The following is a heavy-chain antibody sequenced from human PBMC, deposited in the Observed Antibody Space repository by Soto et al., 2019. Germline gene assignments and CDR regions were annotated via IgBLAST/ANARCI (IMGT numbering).Heavy chain of an antibody. CDR1: GYTFTGYY. V-gene: IGHV1-2*04. J-gene: IGHJ3*02. CDR3: AGSRFASGWYGGAFDI. CDR2: INPNSGGT. Sequence: QVQLVQSGAEVKKPGASVKVSCKASGYTFTGYYMHWVRQAPGQGLEWMGWINPNSGGTNYAQKFQGWVTMTRDTSISTAYMEVSRLRSDDTAVYYCAGSRFASGWYGGAFDIWGQGTTVTVSS. D-gene: IGHD6-19*01.